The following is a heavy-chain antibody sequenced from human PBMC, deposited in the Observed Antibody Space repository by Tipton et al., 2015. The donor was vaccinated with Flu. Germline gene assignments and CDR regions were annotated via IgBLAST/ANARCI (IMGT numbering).Heavy chain of an antibody. V-gene: IGHV4-39*07. CDR3: ARDPAGYYDNSAYFIFDS. D-gene: IGHD3-22*01. CDR2: RYYTGRI. CDR1: GGSITSSPYY. Sequence: LRLSCTVSGGSITSSPYYWGWVRQPPGKGLEWIATRYYTGRIYYNPSLESRVSISTDTSKTQFSLTLTSVTAADTAVYYCARDPAGYYDNSAYFIFDSWGQGTLVTVSS. J-gene: IGHJ4*02.